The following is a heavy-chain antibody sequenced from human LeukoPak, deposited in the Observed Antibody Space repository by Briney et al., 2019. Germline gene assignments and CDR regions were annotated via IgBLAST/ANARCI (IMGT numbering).Heavy chain of an antibody. D-gene: IGHD6-19*01. CDR3: AKDALRSSGWYYFDY. V-gene: IGHV3-23*01. CDR1: GFTFSRYE. Sequence: PGGSLRLSCAASGFTFSRYELNWVRQAPGKGLEWVSAISDSGGTTYYADSVKGRFTISRDNSKNTLYLQMNSLRAEDTAVYYCAKDALRSSGWYYFDYWGQGTLVAVSS. J-gene: IGHJ4*02. CDR2: ISDSGGTT.